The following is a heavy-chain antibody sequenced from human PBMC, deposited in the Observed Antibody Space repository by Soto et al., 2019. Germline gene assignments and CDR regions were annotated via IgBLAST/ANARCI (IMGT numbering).Heavy chain of an antibody. D-gene: IGHD3-3*01. J-gene: IGHJ4*02. Sequence: QLQLVESGGGLVKPGGSLRLSCVASGFNVDEHYMTWIRQSPGRGLEWIAHISTGSTTIHYAGSVTGRFTISRDNARNALYLQMNGLRAEDTAIYYCARDNVRMTTSGVVDYWGQGVLVT. CDR3: ARDNVRMTTSGVVDY. V-gene: IGHV3-11*01. CDR1: GFNVDEHY. CDR2: ISTGSTTI.